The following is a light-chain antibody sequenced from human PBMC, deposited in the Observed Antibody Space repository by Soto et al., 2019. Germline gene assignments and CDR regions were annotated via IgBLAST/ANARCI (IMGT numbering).Light chain of an antibody. CDR2: EVS. J-gene: IGLJ1*01. V-gene: IGLV2-8*01. Sequence: QSALTQPPSASGSLGQSVTISCTGTSSDIGDYNYVSWYQQHAGKAPKVMIYEVSQRPSGVPDRFSGSKSGNTASLTVSGLQAEDEADYYCGSYSTSSSLYVFGSGTKLTVL. CDR3: GSYSTSSSLYV. CDR1: SSDIGDYNY.